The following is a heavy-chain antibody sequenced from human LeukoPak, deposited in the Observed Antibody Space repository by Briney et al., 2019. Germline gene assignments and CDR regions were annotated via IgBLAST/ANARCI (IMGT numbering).Heavy chain of an antibody. J-gene: IGHJ3*02. CDR3: ARVDCSSTSCYWGFDAFDI. D-gene: IGHD2-2*01. CDR2: IYYSGST. CDR1: GGSISSSSYY. V-gene: IGHV4-39*07. Sequence: PSETLSLTCTVSGGSISSSSYYWGWIRQPPGKGLEWIGNIYYSGSTYYNPSLKSRVTISVDTSKNQFSLKLSSVTAADTAVYYCARVDCSSTSCYWGFDAFDIWGQGTMVTVSS.